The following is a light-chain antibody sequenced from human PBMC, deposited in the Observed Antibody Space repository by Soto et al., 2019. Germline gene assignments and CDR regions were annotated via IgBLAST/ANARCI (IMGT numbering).Light chain of an antibody. J-gene: IGLJ1*01. CDR3: AAWDDSLNGNV. CDR1: SSNIGIKT. V-gene: IGLV1-44*01. CDR2: SNN. Sequence: QSALTQPPSASGTPGQRVTISCSGSSSNIGIKTVNWYQQLPGTVPKLLIYSNNQRPSGVPDRFSASKSGTSASLAISGLQSEDEADYYCAAWDDSLNGNVFGTGTNVTVL.